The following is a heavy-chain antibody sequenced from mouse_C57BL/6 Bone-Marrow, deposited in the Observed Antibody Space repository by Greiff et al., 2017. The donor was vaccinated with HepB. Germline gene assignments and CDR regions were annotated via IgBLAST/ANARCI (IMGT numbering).Heavy chain of an antibody. Sequence: QVQLQQPGAELVRPGSSVKLSCKASGYTFTSYWMHWVQQRPIQGLEWIGNIDPSDSETHYNQKFKDKATLTVDKSSSTAYMQLSSLTSEDSAVYYCARRGSHLWFAYWGQGTLVTVSA. J-gene: IGHJ3*01. V-gene: IGHV1-52*01. CDR3: ARRGSHLWFAY. CDR1: GYTFTSYW. CDR2: IDPSDSET.